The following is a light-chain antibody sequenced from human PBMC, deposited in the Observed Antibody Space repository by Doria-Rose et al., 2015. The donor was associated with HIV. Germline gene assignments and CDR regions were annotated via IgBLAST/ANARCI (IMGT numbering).Light chain of an antibody. CDR1: QSVSSN. CDR3: QQRSNGPPIYT. Sequence: EIVLTQSPATLSLSPGERATLSCRASQSVSSNLAWYQQKPGQAPRLLIYDASNRATGIPARFSGSGSGTDFTLTISSLEPEDCAVYFCQQRSNGPPIYTFGPGTKVDI. J-gene: IGKJ3*01. CDR2: DAS. V-gene: IGKV3-11*01.